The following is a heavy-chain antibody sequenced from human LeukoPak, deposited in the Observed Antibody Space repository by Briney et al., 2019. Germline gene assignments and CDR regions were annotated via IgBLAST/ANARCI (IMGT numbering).Heavy chain of an antibody. Sequence: ASVKVSCKASGGTFSTYAISWVRQAPGQGLEWMGWINPNSGGTNYAQKFQGRVTMTRDTSISTAYMGLSRLRSDDTAVYYCARGPRGVVVVAVFDYWGQGTLVTVSS. CDR1: GGTFSTYA. CDR3: ARGPRGVVVVAVFDY. J-gene: IGHJ4*02. V-gene: IGHV1-2*02. CDR2: INPNSGGT. D-gene: IGHD2-15*01.